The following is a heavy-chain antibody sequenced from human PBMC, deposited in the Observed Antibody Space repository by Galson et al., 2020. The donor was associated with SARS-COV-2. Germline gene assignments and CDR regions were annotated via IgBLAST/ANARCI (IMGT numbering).Heavy chain of an antibody. CDR3: ARGASIFGVEIMSNVDY. D-gene: IGHD3-3*01. CDR2: ISSSSSYI. Sequence: GGSLRLSCAASGFTFSSYSMNWVRQAPGKGLEWVSSISSSSSYIYYADSVKGRFTISRDNAKNSLYLQMNSLRAEDTAVYYCARGASIFGVEIMSNVDYWGQGTLVTVSS. J-gene: IGHJ4*02. CDR1: GFTFSSYS. V-gene: IGHV3-21*01.